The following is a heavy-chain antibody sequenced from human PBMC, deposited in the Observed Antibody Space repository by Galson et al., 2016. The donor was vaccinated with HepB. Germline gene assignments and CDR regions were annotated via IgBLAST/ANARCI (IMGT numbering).Heavy chain of an antibody. D-gene: IGHD2-21*01. CDR3: ARIPDS. Sequence: SLRLSCAASGFSFGNSWMTWVRQAPEKGLEWVANIKPDGTTKNYVGSVRGRFTIARDNAKNSLYLQMNSLRPEDTAVYYCARIPDSWGQGTLVIVSS. CDR1: GFSFGNSW. V-gene: IGHV3-7*03. J-gene: IGHJ4*02. CDR2: IKPDGTTK.